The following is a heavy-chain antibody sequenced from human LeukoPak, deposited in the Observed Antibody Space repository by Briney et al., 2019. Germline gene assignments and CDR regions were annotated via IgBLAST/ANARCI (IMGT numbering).Heavy chain of an antibody. D-gene: IGHD3-16*01. Sequence: SETLSLTCTVSGGSISSSSYYWGWIRQPPGKGLEWIGSIYYSGSTYYNPSLKSRVTISVDTSKNQFSLKLSSVTAADTAVYYCARGPGWGYYFDYWGQGTLVTVSS. CDR1: GGSISSSSYY. CDR2: IYYSGST. J-gene: IGHJ4*02. V-gene: IGHV4-39*07. CDR3: ARGPGWGYYFDY.